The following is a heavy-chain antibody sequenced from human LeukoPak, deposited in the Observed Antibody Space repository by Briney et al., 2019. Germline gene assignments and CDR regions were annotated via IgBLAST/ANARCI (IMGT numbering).Heavy chain of an antibody. J-gene: IGHJ6*02. CDR3: ARDGSTGYYYYGMDV. CDR1: GSTFTTYG. V-gene: IGHV1-18*01. D-gene: IGHD5/OR15-5a*01. Sequence: ASVKVSCKASGSTFTTYGFSWLRQAPGQGLEWMGWISVYNGHTNYAQKFQGWVTMTRDTSISTAYMELSRLRSDDTAVYYCARDGSTGYYYYGMDVWGQGTTVTVSS. CDR2: ISVYNGHT.